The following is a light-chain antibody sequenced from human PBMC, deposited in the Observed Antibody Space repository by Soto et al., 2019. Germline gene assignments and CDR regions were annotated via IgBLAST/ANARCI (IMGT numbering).Light chain of an antibody. CDR2: DVS. J-gene: IGLJ1*01. CDR1: SSDVGGYNY. Sequence: HSVLTQPASVSGSPGQSITISCTGTSSDVGGYNYVSWYQQHPGKAPKLMIYDVSNRPSGVSNRFSGSKSGNTASLTISGLQAEDEADYYCSSYTSSSTYVFGTGTKLT. CDR3: SSYTSSSTYV. V-gene: IGLV2-14*01.